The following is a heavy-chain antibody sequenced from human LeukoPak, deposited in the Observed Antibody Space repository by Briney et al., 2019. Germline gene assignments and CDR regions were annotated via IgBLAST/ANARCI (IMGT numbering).Heavy chain of an antibody. CDR3: AKEDVGAAPNF. Sequence: GGSLRLSCAASGFTFSAYGMSWIRQVPGKGLEWVSADSVYGGGPYYADSVNGRFTMSRDNSENTVYLQMDSLRAEDTALYYCAKEDVGAAPNFWGQGTLSPSPQ. CDR2: DSVYGGGP. D-gene: IGHD2-15*01. J-gene: IGHJ4*02. CDR1: GFTFSAYG. V-gene: IGHV3-23*01.